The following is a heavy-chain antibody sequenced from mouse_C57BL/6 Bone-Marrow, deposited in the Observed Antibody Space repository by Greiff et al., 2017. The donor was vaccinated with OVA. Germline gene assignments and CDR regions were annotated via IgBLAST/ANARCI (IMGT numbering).Heavy chain of an antibody. CDR1: GFTFSDFY. J-gene: IGHJ1*03. V-gene: IGHV7-1*01. CDR2: SRNKANDYTT. CDR3: ARDRYVDV. Sequence: DVKLVESGGGLVQSGRSLRLSCATSGFTFSDFYMEWVRQAPGKGLEWIAASRNKANDYTTEYSASVKVRFIVSRDTSQSILYLQMNALRAEDTASYYCARDRYVDVWGTGTTVTVSS.